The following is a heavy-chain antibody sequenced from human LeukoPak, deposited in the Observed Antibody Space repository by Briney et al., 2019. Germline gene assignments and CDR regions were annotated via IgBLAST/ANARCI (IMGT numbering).Heavy chain of an antibody. CDR3: ARGTGPIAGAKNPFDI. D-gene: IGHD1-26*01. V-gene: IGHV3-30*01. Sequence: GGSLRLTCAASGLTFSSYAMHWVRQAPGKGLEWVAVISYDGSNKYYADSVKGRFTISGDKSKNTRYLQMNSLRPEDTAFYYCARGTGPIAGAKNPFDIWGQGTMVTVSS. CDR2: ISYDGSNK. CDR1: GLTFSSYA. J-gene: IGHJ3*02.